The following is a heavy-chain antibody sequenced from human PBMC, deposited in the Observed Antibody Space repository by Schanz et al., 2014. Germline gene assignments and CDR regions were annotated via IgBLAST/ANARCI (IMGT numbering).Heavy chain of an antibody. D-gene: IGHD1-1*01. Sequence: EVQLVESGGGLVQPGESLRLSCAASGFTFSSYCINWVRQAPGKGLEWVANINQDGSEKYYVDSVKGRFTISRDNAKNSLYLRMSGVRAEVSAVVCCARDGAELCYFDDWGQGTLVTVSS. CDR1: GFTFSSYC. CDR2: INQDGSEK. J-gene: IGHJ4*02. CDR3: ARDGAELCYFDD. V-gene: IGHV3-7*01.